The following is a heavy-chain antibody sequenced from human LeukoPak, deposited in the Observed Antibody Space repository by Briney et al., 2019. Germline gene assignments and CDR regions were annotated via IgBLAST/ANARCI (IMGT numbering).Heavy chain of an antibody. CDR3: ARYSAVAGKRYFDY. D-gene: IGHD6-19*01. V-gene: IGHV4-39*01. CDR2: IYYSGST. Sequence: PSETLSLICTVSGGSISSSSYYWGWIRQPPGKGLEWIGSIYYSGSTYYNPSLKSRVTISVDTSKNQFSLKLSSVTAADTAVYYCARYSAVAGKRYFDYWGQGTLVTVSS. J-gene: IGHJ4*02. CDR1: GGSISSSSYY.